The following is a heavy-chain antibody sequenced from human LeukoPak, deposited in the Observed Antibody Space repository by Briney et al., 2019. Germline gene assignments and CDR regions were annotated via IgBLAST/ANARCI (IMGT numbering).Heavy chain of an antibody. CDR2: SYYTGRT. CDR1: GGSISSYY. CDR3: ASPMIAGGFRAFDI. V-gene: IGHV4-59*01. D-gene: IGHD3-22*01. J-gene: IGHJ3*02. Sequence: SETLSLTCTVSGGSISSYYWSWIRQPPGKGLEWIGYSYYTGRTYYNPSLKSRVTISIDTSKNQFSLKLTSVTAADTALYYCASPMIAGGFRAFDIWGQGTMVTASS.